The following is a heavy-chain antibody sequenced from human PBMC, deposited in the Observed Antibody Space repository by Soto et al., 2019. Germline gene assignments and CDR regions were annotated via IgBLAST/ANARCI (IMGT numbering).Heavy chain of an antibody. CDR3: AMGGRQWLVTSDFNY. D-gene: IGHD6-19*01. J-gene: IGHJ4*02. CDR1: GFTFSDYA. Sequence: VQLVESGGGVVQPGRSLRLSCAASGFTFSDYAMHWVRQAPGKGLEWVAVVSHDGRNTHYADSVKGRFTMSRDSSKNTVSLEMTSLRAEDTAVYYCAMGGRQWLVTSDFNYWGQGALVTVSS. V-gene: IGHV3-30*03. CDR2: VSHDGRNT.